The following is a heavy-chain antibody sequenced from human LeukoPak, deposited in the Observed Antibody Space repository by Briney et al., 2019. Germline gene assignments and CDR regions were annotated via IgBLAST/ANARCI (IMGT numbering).Heavy chain of an antibody. D-gene: IGHD2-2*01. Sequence: GGPLRLSCAASGFPFSNFAMSWAVQPPGKGREGVSSISGSGAGTYYADSVKGRFTISRDNSKNTLYLQMSSLRAADTAVYYCATRTLYCSTSRCYLDYWGRGTLVTVSS. CDR3: ATRTLYCSTSRCYLDY. V-gene: IGHV3-23*01. J-gene: IGHJ4*02. CDR2: ISGSGAGT. CDR1: GFPFSNFA.